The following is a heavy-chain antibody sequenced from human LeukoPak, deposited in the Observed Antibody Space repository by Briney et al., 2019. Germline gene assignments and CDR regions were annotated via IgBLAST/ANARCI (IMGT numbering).Heavy chain of an antibody. CDR1: GFTFSNAW. CDR2: IKSKTDGGTT. D-gene: IGHD3-22*01. Sequence: GGSLRLSCAASGFTFSNAWMSWVRQAPGKGLEWVGRIKSKTDGGTTDYAAPVKGRFTISRDDSKNTLYLQMNSLKTEDTAVYYCSTTYYYDSSGYRQFDYWGQGTLVTVSS. V-gene: IGHV3-15*01. J-gene: IGHJ4*02. CDR3: STTYYYDSSGYRQFDY.